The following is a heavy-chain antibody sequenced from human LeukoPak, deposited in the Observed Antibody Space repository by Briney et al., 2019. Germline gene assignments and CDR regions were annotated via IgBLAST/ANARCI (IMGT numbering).Heavy chain of an antibody. D-gene: IGHD3-3*01. Sequence: PGGSLRLSCAASGFTSSSYWMSWVRQAPGKGLEWVASIKQDGSGKYYVDSLKGRFTISRDNAKNSLYLQMNSLRAEDTAVYYCARAAAVWSGYYNYWGQGTLVTVSS. CDR1: GFTSSSYW. V-gene: IGHV3-7*01. CDR3: ARAAAVWSGYYNY. J-gene: IGHJ4*02. CDR2: IKQDGSGK.